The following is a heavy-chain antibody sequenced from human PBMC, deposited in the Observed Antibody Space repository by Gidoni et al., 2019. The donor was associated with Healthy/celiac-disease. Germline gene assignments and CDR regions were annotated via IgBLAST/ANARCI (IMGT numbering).Heavy chain of an antibody. J-gene: IGHJ4*02. V-gene: IGHV3-33*01. CDR3: ARGVGRDGNFDY. CDR1: GFTFSSYG. CDR2: IWYDGSNK. Sequence: QVQLVESGGGVVQPVRALRLSYAASGFTFSSYGMHWVRQAPGKGLVWVAVIWYDGSNKYYADSVKGRFTISRDNSKNTLYLQMNSLRAEDTAVYYCARGVGRDGNFDYWGQGTLVTVSS. D-gene: IGHD2-15*01.